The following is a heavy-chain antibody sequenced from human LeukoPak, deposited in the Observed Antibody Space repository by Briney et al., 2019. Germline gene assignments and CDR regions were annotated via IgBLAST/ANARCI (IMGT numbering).Heavy chain of an antibody. J-gene: IGHJ4*02. CDR1: GFTFSTYG. V-gene: IGHV3-48*01. CDR2: IDGTSSNI. CDR3: ARRLAY. Sequence: GGSLRLSCEASGFTFSTYGMNWVRQAPGKGLEWVSYIDGTSSNIHYAESVRGRFTISRDNAKNTLFLQLNNLGAEDTAVYYCARRLAYWGQGTLVTVSS.